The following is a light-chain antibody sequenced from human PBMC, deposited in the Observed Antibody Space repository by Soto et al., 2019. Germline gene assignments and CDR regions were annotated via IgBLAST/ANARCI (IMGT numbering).Light chain of an antibody. CDR2: WAS. CDR3: KHYYNTPWT. J-gene: IGKJ1*01. CDR1: QSVLHRSSNKNF. Sequence: DIVMTQSPDSLAVSLGERATVNCKSSQSVLHRSSNKNFLAWSQQKPGQPPKLLISWASTRESGVPDRFSGSGSETDFALTISSLQAEDVAVYFCKHYYNTPWTFGQGTKVEIK. V-gene: IGKV4-1*01.